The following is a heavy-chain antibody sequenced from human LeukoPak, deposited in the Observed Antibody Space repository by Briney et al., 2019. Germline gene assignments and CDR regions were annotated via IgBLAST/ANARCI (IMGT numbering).Heavy chain of an antibody. D-gene: IGHD7-27*01. V-gene: IGHV4-34*01. CDR1: GGSFSGYY. CDR2: INHSGST. J-gene: IGHJ4*02. Sequence: TSETLSLTCAVYGGSFSGYYRSWIRQPPGKGLEWIGEINHSGSTNYNPSLKSRVTISVDTSKNQFSLKLSSVTAADTAVYYCARENWGPRSHFDYWGQGTLVTVSS. CDR3: ARENWGPRSHFDY.